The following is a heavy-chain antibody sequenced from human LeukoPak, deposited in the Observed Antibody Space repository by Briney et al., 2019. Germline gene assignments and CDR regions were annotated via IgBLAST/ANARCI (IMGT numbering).Heavy chain of an antibody. CDR2: INHSGST. J-gene: IGHJ4*02. V-gene: IGHV4-34*01. CDR1: GGSFSGYY. CDR3: AIGRTTVVTPGFDY. Sequence: PSETLSLTCAVYGGSFSGYYWSWIRQPPGKGLEWIGEINHSGSTNYNPSLKSRVTISLDTSKNQFSLKLSPVTAAYTAVYYCAIGRTTVVTPGFDYWGQGTLVTVSS. D-gene: IGHD4-23*01.